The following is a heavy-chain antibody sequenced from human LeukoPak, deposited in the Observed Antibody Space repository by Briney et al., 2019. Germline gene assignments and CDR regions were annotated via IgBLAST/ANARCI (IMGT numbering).Heavy chain of an antibody. D-gene: IGHD6-13*01. V-gene: IGHV4-34*01. CDR1: GGSFSGYY. Sequence: PSGTLSLTCAVYGGSFSGYYWSWIRQPLGKGLEWIGEINHSGSTNYNPSLKSRVTISVDTSKNQFSLKLSSVTAADTAVYYCARGKRGYSSSWYDYWGQGTLVTVSS. CDR3: ARGKRGYSSSWYDY. CDR2: INHSGST. J-gene: IGHJ4*02.